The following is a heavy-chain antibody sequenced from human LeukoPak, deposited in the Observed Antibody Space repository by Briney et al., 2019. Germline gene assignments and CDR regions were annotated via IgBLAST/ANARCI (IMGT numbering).Heavy chain of an antibody. CDR1: GFTFSSSA. J-gene: IGHJ4*02. CDR2: ITGSGGGT. Sequence: GGALRLSCAASGFTFSSSAMSWVRQAPGKGLEWVSSITGSGGGTYYADAVRGRFTISRDNSKNTLYLQMISLRAEDTAVYYCAKRGACYFDYWGQGTLVTVCS. D-gene: IGHD3-10*01. CDR3: AKRGACYFDY. V-gene: IGHV3-23*01.